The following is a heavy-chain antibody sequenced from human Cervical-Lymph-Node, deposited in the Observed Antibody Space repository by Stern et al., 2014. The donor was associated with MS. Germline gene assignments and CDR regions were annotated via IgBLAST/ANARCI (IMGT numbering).Heavy chain of an antibody. D-gene: IGHD3-22*01. CDR1: GFSLSNARMG. CDR3: ARSLYYYDSSGYDY. Sequence: QVTLRESGPVLVKPTETLTLTCTVSGFSLSNARMGVSWIRQPPGKALEXLVHIFSNDEKYYSTSLKSRLTISKDTSKSQVVLTMTNMDPVDTATYYCARSLYYYDSSGYDYWGQGTLVTVSS. J-gene: IGHJ4*02. CDR2: IFSNDEK. V-gene: IGHV2-26*01.